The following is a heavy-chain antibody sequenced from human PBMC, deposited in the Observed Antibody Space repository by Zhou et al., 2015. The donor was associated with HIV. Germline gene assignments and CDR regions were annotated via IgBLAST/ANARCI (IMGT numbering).Heavy chain of an antibody. CDR3: ARDRDGDGYNAREVGNYFDY. CDR2: INAGSGNT. J-gene: IGHJ4*02. CDR1: GYTFTSYA. Sequence: QVQLVQSGAEEKKPGASVRVSCKGSGYTFTSYAMHWVRQAPGQRLEWMGWINAGSGNTKYSQKFQGRVAINRDTSASTAYMELSSLRSEDTAVYYCARDRDGDGYNAREVGNYFDYWGQGTLVTVSS. V-gene: IGHV1-3*05. D-gene: IGHD5-24*01.